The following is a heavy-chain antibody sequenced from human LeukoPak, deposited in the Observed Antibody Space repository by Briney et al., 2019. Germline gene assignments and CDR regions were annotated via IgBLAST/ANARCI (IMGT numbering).Heavy chain of an antibody. D-gene: IGHD6-13*01. V-gene: IGHV3-21*01. CDR1: GFTFSSYS. CDR2: ISSSSSYI. CDR3: TSSSWYDKPFDY. J-gene: IGHJ4*02. Sequence: GGSLRLSCAASGFTFSSYSMNWVRQAPGKGLEWVSSISSSSSYIYYADSVKGRFTISRDNAKNSLYLQMNSLRAEDTAVYYCTSSSWYDKPFDYWGQGTLVTVSS.